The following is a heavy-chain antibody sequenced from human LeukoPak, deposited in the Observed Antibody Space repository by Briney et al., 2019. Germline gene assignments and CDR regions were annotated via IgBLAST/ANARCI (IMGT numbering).Heavy chain of an antibody. CDR1: GGSISSSSYY. Sequence: SETLSLTCTVSGGSISSSSYYWGWIRQPPGKGLEWIGSIYYSGSTYDNPSLNSRITISVDTSKNQFSLKLSSVTAADTAVYYCARMVRGVYYFDYWGEGTLVSVSS. CDR2: IYYSGST. V-gene: IGHV4-39*01. CDR3: ARMVRGVYYFDY. D-gene: IGHD3-10*01. J-gene: IGHJ4*02.